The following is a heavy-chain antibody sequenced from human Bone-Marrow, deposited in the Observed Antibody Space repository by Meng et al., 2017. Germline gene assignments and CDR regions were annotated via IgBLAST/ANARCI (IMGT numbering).Heavy chain of an antibody. D-gene: IGHD6-19*01. V-gene: IGHV4-34*01. CDR1: GGVFSGYY. J-gene: IGHJ4*02. Sequence: KLGAWRFKLSGPLSRPCAVFGGVFSGYYWSCIRQTPGKGLEWIGEINHSGSSNYNPSLKSRVTISVDTSKNQFSLRLTSVTAADTAVYYCAASPGWWRIDSWGQGTLVTVSS. CDR2: INHSGSS. CDR3: AASPGWWRIDS.